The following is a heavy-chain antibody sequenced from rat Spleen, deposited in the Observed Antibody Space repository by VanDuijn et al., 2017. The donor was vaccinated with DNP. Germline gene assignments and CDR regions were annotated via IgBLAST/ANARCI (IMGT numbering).Heavy chain of an antibody. D-gene: IGHD1-7*01. CDR3: ARGDYSY. V-gene: IGHV2-19*01. J-gene: IGHJ2*01. Sequence: QVQLKESGPGLVQPSQTLSLTCTVSGFSLTDYSVHWVRQPPGKGLEWMGRIRANEITDYNSALKSRLTISRDTSKSQVFLKMNGLQTEDTATYYCARGDYSYWGQGVMVTVSS. CDR1: GFSLTDYS. CDR2: IRANEIT.